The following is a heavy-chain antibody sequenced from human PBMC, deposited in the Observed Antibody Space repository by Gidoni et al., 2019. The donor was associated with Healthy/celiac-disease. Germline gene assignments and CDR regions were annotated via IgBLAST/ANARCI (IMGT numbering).Heavy chain of an antibody. CDR2: INHSGST. CDR3: ARYTHNWFDP. J-gene: IGHJ5*02. V-gene: IGHV4-34*01. CDR1: GGSFSGYY. Sequence: QVQLQQWGAGLLKPSETLSLTCAVYGGSFSGYYWRWIRKPPGKGLEWIGEINHSGSTNYNPSLKCVVTISVDTSKNQCALKLGSVAAADTAVYYCARYTHNWFDPWGQGTLVTVSS.